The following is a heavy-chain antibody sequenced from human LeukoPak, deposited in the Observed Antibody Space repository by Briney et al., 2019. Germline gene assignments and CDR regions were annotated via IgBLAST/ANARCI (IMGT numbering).Heavy chain of an antibody. CDR3: TTDGSSYPDY. Sequence: PGGSLRLSCAASGFTFINAWMTWVRQAPGKGLEWVGRIKSKTDGETTDYAAPVKGRFTISRDDSKGTLFLQMNSLKTEDTAVYYCTTDGSSYPDYWGQGTLVSVSS. CDR2: IKSKTDGETT. D-gene: IGHD6-13*01. J-gene: IGHJ4*02. V-gene: IGHV3-15*01. CDR1: GFTFINAW.